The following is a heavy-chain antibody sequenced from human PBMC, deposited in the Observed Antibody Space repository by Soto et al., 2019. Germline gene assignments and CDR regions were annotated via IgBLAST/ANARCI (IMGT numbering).Heavy chain of an antibody. D-gene: IGHD1-1*01. J-gene: IGHJ4*02. CDR2: INGGNGNT. CDR3: ARILRERRQGGAVSYFDY. CDR1: GNTVPNYA. Sequence: ASVKVSCKASGNTVPNYAIHWVRHAPGQRLEWMGWINGGNGNTYYSEHFQGRVTFTRDTSAGTVYMQLSSLTSEDTATYYCARILRERRQGGAVSYFDYWGQGTLVTVSS. V-gene: IGHV1-3*01.